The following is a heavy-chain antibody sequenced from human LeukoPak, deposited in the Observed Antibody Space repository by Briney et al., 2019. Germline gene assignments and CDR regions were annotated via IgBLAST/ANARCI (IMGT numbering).Heavy chain of an antibody. V-gene: IGHV3-48*04. CDR1: GFTFSSYS. D-gene: IGHD1-26*01. Sequence: PGGSLRLSCAASGFTFSSYSKSWVRQAPGKGLEWVSYISYSSSSIYYADSVKGRFTISRDNAKNSLYLQMNSLRAEDTAVYYCARVTRYSGSFLLYYDYWGQGTLVTVSS. J-gene: IGHJ4*02. CDR3: ARVTRYSGSFLLYYDY. CDR2: ISYSSSSI.